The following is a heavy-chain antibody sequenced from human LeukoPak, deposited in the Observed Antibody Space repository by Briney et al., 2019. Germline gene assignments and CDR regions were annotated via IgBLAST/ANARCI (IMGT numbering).Heavy chain of an antibody. V-gene: IGHV1-46*01. CDR1: GYTFTSYY. Sequence: ASVKVSCKASGYTFTSYYMHWVRQAPGQGLEWMGIINPSGGGTSYAQKFQGRVTMTRDTSTSTVYMELSSLRSEDTAVYYCAREGGTTVVTNWYFDLWGRGTLVTVSS. CDR3: AREGGTTVVTNWYFDL. CDR2: INPSGGGT. D-gene: IGHD4-23*01. J-gene: IGHJ2*01.